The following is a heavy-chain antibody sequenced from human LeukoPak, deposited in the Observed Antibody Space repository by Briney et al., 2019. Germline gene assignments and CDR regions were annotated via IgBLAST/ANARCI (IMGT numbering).Heavy chain of an antibody. D-gene: IGHD3-10*01. Sequence: GRSLRLSCAASGFTFSSYGMHWVRQAPGKGLEWVAVISYDGSNKYYADSVKGRFTISRDNSKNTLYLQMNSLRAEDTAVYYCAKDKTLLWFGELYYWGQGTLVTVSS. J-gene: IGHJ4*02. CDR2: ISYDGSNK. CDR1: GFTFSSYG. V-gene: IGHV3-30*18. CDR3: AKDKTLLWFGELYY.